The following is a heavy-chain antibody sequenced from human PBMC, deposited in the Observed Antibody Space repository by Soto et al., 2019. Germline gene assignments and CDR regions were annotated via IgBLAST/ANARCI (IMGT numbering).Heavy chain of an antibody. CDR2: IIPIFGTA. V-gene: IGHV1-69*01. CDR3: ASGSETGTHDY. Sequence: QVQLVQSGAEVKKPGSSVKVSCKASGGTFSSYAISWVRQAPGQGLEWMGGIIPIFGTANYAQKFQGRVTITAYESTNTAYMELGSLRSEDTAVYYCASGSETGTHDYWGQGTLVTVSS. J-gene: IGHJ4*02. D-gene: IGHD3-10*01. CDR1: GGTFSSYA.